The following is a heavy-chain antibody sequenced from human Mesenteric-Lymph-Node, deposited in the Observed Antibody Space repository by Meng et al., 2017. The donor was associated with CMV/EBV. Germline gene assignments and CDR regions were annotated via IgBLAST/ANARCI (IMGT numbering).Heavy chain of an antibody. CDR1: GGTFSSYA. Sequence: SVKVSCKASGGTFSSYAISWVRQAPGQGLEWMGGIIPIFGTANYAQKFQGRVTITTDESTSTAYMELSSLRSEDTAVYYCAIGYSGYGLLDYWGQGTLVTVSS. J-gene: IGHJ4*02. D-gene: IGHD5-12*01. CDR2: IIPIFGTA. CDR3: AIGYSGYGLLDY. V-gene: IGHV1-69*05.